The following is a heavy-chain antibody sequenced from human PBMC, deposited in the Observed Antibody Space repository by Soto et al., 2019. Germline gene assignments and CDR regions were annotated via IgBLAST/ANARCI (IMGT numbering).Heavy chain of an antibody. CDR3: AGFGGMDV. J-gene: IGHJ6*02. V-gene: IGHV1-69*02. CDR2: IIPILGIA. CDR1: GGTFSSYT. Sequence: QVQLVQSGAEVKKPGSSVKVSCKASGGTFSSYTISWVRQAPGQGLEWMGRIIPILGIANYAQKFQGRVTITAHNSTSTAYMELSSLSSEDPAVYYCAGFGGMDVWAQGPTVTVSS. D-gene: IGHD3-16*01.